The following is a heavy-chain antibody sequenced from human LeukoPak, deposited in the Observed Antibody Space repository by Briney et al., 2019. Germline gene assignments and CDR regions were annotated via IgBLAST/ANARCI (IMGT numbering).Heavy chain of an antibody. CDR2: TYYSGST. V-gene: IGHV4-59*01. Sequence: SETLSLTCTVSGGSISSYYWSWIRQPPGKGLEWIGYTYYSGSTNYNPSLKSRVTISVDTSKNQFSLKLSSVTAADTAVYYCARSTILIGANWFDPWGQGTLVTVSS. J-gene: IGHJ5*02. CDR1: GGSISSYY. CDR3: ARSTILIGANWFDP. D-gene: IGHD3-9*01.